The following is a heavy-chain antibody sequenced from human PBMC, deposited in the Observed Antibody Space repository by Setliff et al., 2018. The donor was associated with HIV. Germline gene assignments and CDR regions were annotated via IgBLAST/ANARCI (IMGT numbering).Heavy chain of an antibody. CDR1: RRTFSEDA. V-gene: IGHV1-69*13. Sequence: GASVKVSCKTSRRTFSEDAINWVRQAPGEGLEWVGGIIHILGTADYAEKFQGRVTITADEPRSTVYLEVSNLRSEDTAVYYCAEAVRGYGSTYYNYYYMDVWGKGTTVTVSS. J-gene: IGHJ6*03. CDR2: IIHILGTA. CDR3: AEAVRGYGSTYYNYYYMDV. D-gene: IGHD3-10*01.